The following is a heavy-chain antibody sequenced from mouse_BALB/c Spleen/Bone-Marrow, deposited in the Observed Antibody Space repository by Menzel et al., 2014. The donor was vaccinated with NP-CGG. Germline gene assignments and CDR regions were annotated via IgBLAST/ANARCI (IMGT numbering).Heavy chain of an antibody. CDR3: ARGGIAVDY. CDR1: GYAFSSYW. J-gene: IGHJ2*01. V-gene: IGHV1-80*01. Sequence: QVQLKESGAELVRPGSSVKISCKASGYAFSSYWMNWVKQRPGQGLEWIGQIYPGDSDTDYNGKFKGKATLTADKSSNTAYMQRTSLTSEDSAIYFCARGGIAVDYWGQGTTLTVSS. CDR2: IYPGDSDT.